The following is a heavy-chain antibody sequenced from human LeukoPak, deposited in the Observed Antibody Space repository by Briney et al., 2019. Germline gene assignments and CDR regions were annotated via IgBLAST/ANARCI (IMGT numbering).Heavy chain of an antibody. CDR2: IYPGDSDT. D-gene: IGHD2-8*02. CDR1: GYNFAQDW. Sequence: GESLKISCTGSGYNFAQDWIGWVRQMPGKGLEWMGIIYPGDSDTIYSPSFQGQVTISADKSISTAYLQWNSLKASDTAMYYCAMARNGNFYWFFDYWGQGTLVTVSS. CDR3: AMARNGNFYWFFDY. V-gene: IGHV5-51*01. J-gene: IGHJ4*02.